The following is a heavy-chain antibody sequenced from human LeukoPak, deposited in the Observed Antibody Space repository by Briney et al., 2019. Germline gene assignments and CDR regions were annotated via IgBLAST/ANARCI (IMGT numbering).Heavy chain of an antibody. D-gene: IGHD3-10*01. CDR3: ARGPWFYGSGRYYNY. CDR1: GGSFSGYY. Sequence: PSETLSLTCAVYGGSFSGYYWSWIRQPPGKGLEWIGEINHSGSTNYNPSLKSRVTISVDTSKNQFSLKLSSVTAADTAVYSCARGPWFYGSGRYYNYWGQGTLVTVSS. CDR2: INHSGST. V-gene: IGHV4-34*01. J-gene: IGHJ4*02.